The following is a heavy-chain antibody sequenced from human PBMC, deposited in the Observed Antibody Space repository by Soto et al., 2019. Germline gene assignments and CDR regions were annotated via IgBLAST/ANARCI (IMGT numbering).Heavy chain of an antibody. Sequence: EVQLVESGGGLVKPGGSLRVSCAASGFTFSNYSMNWVRQAPGKGLEWVSSISSTSKYIYYADSVKGRFTISRDNAKKSLYLQMNSLRAEDTAVYYCAKGGYYSLFDIWGQGTMVTVSA. V-gene: IGHV3-21*01. CDR3: AKGGYYSLFDI. J-gene: IGHJ3*02. CDR2: ISSTSKYI. CDR1: GFTFSNYS. D-gene: IGHD3-16*01.